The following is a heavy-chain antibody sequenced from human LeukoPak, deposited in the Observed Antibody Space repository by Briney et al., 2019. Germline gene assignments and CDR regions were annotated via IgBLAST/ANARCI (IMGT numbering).Heavy chain of an antibody. D-gene: IGHD3-22*01. J-gene: IGHJ3*02. Sequence: PSETLSLTCTVSGGPISSYYWSWIRQPPGKGLEWIGYIYYSGSTNYNPSLKSRVTISVDTSKNQFSLKLSSVTAADTAVYYCARYYYDSSGYYNDAFDIWGQGTMVTVSS. CDR2: IYYSGST. CDR3: ARYYYDSSGYYNDAFDI. CDR1: GGPISSYY. V-gene: IGHV4-59*01.